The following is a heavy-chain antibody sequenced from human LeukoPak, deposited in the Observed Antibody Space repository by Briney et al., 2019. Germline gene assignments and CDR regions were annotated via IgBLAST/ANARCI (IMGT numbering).Heavy chain of an antibody. D-gene: IGHD5-18*01. Sequence: SETLSLTCTVSGGSISSSSYYWGWIRQPPGKGLEWIGSIYYSGSTYYNPSLKSRVTISVDTSKNQFSLKLSSVTAADTAVYYCARQTLGYSYGDAYNWFDPWGQGTLVTVSS. CDR1: GGSISSSSYY. J-gene: IGHJ5*02. CDR2: IYYSGST. V-gene: IGHV4-39*01. CDR3: ARQTLGYSYGDAYNWFDP.